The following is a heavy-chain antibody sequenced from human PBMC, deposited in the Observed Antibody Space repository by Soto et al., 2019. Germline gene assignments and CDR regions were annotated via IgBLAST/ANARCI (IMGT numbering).Heavy chain of an antibody. J-gene: IGHJ4*02. CDR1: GGTFSSYG. CDR3: ARESFHYDSSGYYSDY. Sequence: SVKVSCKASGGTFSSYGISWVRQAPGQGLEWMGWISAYNGNTNYAQKLQGRVTMTTDTSTSTAHMELRSLRSDDTAVYYCARESFHYDSSGYYSDYWGQGTLVTVSS. V-gene: IGHV1-18*04. CDR2: ISAYNGNT. D-gene: IGHD3-22*01.